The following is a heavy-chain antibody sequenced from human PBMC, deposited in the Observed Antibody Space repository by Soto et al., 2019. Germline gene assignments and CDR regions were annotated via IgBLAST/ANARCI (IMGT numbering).Heavy chain of an antibody. V-gene: IGHV3-23*01. CDR3: AKDCSHIVLMVYAGSTYGMDV. Sequence: GGSLRLSCAASGFTFSSYAMSWVRQAPGKGLEWVSAISGSGGSTYYADSVKGRFTISRDNSKNTLYLQMNSLRAEDTAVYYCAKDCSHIVLMVYAGSTYGMDVWGQGTTVTVSS. D-gene: IGHD2-8*01. CDR1: GFTFSSYA. CDR2: ISGSGGST. J-gene: IGHJ6*02.